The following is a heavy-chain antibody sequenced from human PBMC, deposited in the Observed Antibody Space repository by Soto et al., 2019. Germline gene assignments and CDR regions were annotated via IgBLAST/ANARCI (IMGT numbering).Heavy chain of an antibody. CDR3: AKAVVPAATGKFDS. D-gene: IGHD2-2*01. V-gene: IGHV3-23*01. CDR1: GFTFSNYA. Sequence: GGSLRLSCAASGFTFSNYAMTWVRQAPGKGLDWVATITASGASTYYADSVKGRFTISRDNSKDILYLQMNSLRAEDTAAYYCAKAVVPAATGKFDSWGQASLVTVSS. CDR2: ITASGAST. J-gene: IGHJ4*02.